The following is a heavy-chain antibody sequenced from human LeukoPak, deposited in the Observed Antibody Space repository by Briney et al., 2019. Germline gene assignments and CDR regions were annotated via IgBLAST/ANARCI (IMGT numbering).Heavy chain of an antibody. D-gene: IGHD3-22*01. CDR1: GFTVSSNY. CDR3: ARGRSDSSLDY. CDR2: IYSGGST. J-gene: IGHJ4*02. V-gene: IGHV3-66*01. Sequence: GGSLRLSCAASGFTVSSNYMSWVRQAPGKGLEWVSVIYSGGSTYYADSVRGRSTISRDNSKNTLYLQMNSLRAEDTAVYYCARGRSDSSLDYWGQGTLVTVSS.